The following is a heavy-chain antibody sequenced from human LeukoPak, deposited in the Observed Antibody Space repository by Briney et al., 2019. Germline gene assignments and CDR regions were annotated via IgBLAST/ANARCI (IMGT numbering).Heavy chain of an antibody. CDR2: TYSNGNT. V-gene: IGHV3-53*01. D-gene: IGHD1-14*01. Sequence: GGSLRLSCAASGFTVSSTYMSWVRQAPGKGLEWVSITYSNGNTNYADSAKGRFTISRDNSRDTLSLQMDSLRAEDTAVYYCARKNHLFNAAFDIWGQGTVVTVSS. CDR1: GFTVSSTY. J-gene: IGHJ3*02. CDR3: ARKNHLFNAAFDI.